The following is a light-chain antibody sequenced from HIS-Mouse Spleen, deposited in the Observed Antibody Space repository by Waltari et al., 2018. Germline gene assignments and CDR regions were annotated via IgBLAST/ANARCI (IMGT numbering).Light chain of an antibody. CDR2: GAS. Sequence: EIVMTQSPATLSVSPGERATLSCRASQSVSSNLAWYRQKPGQAPRLLIYGASTRATGIPARLGGSGSGTEFTLTISSMQSEDFAVYYCQQYNNWPRTFGQGTKVEIK. V-gene: IGKV3-15*01. J-gene: IGKJ1*01. CDR3: QQYNNWPRT. CDR1: QSVSSN.